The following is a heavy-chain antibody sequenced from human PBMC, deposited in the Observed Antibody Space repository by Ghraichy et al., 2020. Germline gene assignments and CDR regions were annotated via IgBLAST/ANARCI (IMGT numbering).Heavy chain of an antibody. V-gene: IGHV4-61*03. D-gene: IGHD2-8*01. CDR3: ATSEMVAAYVES. Sequence: SETLSLTCTVSGGSVNSASYYWTWIRQPPGKALEWIGYIYYSGSTKYNPSLKSRVSMSLDTSKNHFSLTLNSVTAADTAVYYCATSEMVAAYVESWGQGALVSVSS. CDR1: GGSVNSASYY. CDR2: IYYSGST. J-gene: IGHJ5*02.